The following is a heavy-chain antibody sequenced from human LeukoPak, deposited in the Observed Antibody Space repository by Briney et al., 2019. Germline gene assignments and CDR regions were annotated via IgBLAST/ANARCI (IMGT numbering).Heavy chain of an antibody. J-gene: IGHJ4*02. CDR1: GFTFRSYA. Sequence: GGSLRLSCAASGFTFRSYAMHWVRQAPGKGLERVEVISYDASNKYYADSVKGRFTISRDNSKNTLYLQMNSLRAEDTAVYYCARATYYDFWSGYPLIDYWGQGTLVTVSS. V-gene: IGHV3-30-3*01. D-gene: IGHD3-3*01. CDR2: ISYDASNK. CDR3: ARATYYDFWSGYPLIDY.